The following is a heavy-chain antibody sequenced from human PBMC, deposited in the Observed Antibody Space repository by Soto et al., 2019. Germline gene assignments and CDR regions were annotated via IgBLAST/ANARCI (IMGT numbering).Heavy chain of an antibody. D-gene: IGHD2-15*01. Sequence: GGSLRLSCAASGFTFSSYEMNWVRQAPGKGLEWVSYISSSGSTIYYADSVKGRFTISRDNAKNSLYLQMNSLRAEDKAVYYCARTPSRWYCDGMDVWGQGTTVTVSS. CDR2: ISSSGSTI. CDR3: ARTPSRWYCDGMDV. J-gene: IGHJ6*02. CDR1: GFTFSSYE. V-gene: IGHV3-48*03.